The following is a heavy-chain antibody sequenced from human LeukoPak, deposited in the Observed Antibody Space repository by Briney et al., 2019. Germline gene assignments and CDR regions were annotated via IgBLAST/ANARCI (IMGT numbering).Heavy chain of an antibody. CDR2: INPNSGGT. D-gene: IGHD2-15*01. J-gene: IGHJ5*02. V-gene: IGHV1-2*02. Sequence: ASVTVSCKASGYTFTGYYMHWVRQAPGQGLEWMGWINPNSGGTNYAQKFQGRVTMTRDTSISTAYMELSRLRSDDTAVYYCARARCSGGSCYPNWFDPWGQGNLVTVSS. CDR1: GYTFTGYY. CDR3: ARARCSGGSCYPNWFDP.